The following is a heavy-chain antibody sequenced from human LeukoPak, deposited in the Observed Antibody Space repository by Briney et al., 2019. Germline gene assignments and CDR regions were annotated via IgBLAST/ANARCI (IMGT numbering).Heavy chain of an antibody. V-gene: IGHV1-69*05. Sequence: SVKVSCKASGGTFSSYAISWVRQAPGQGLEWMGRIIPIFGTANYAQKFQGRVTSTTDESTSTAYMELNILRTEDTAVYYCAREGAGTTPHPYYYYDMDVWGKGTTVTVSS. J-gene: IGHJ6*03. D-gene: IGHD1-7*01. CDR2: IIPIFGTA. CDR3: AREGAGTTPHPYYYYDMDV. CDR1: GGTFSSYA.